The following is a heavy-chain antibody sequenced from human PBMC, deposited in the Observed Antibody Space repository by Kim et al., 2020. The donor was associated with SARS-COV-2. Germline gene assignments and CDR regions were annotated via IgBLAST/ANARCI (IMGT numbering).Heavy chain of an antibody. CDR3: AKDRGRGYSSGWYYFDY. V-gene: IGHV3-23*01. CDR2: ISGSGGST. D-gene: IGHD6-19*01. Sequence: WGSLRLSCAASGFAFSSYAMSWVRQAPGKGLEWVSAISGSGGSTYYADSVKGRFTISRDNSKNTLYLQMNSRRAEDTAVYYCAKDRGRGYSSGWYYFDYWGQGTLVTVSS. CDR1: GFAFSSYA. J-gene: IGHJ4*02.